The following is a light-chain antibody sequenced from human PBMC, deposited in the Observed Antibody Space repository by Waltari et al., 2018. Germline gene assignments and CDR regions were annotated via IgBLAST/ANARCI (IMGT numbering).Light chain of an antibody. Sequence: EIVLTQSPGTLSLSPWERVTLSCRASQSVGRSLAWYQQKPGQAPRLLIYGASSRATGIPDRFSGSGSGTDFSLTISRLAPDDLSVYYCQHYVRIPVTFGQGTKVEI. CDR3: QHYVRIPVT. V-gene: IGKV3-20*01. J-gene: IGKJ1*01. CDR1: QSVGRS. CDR2: GAS.